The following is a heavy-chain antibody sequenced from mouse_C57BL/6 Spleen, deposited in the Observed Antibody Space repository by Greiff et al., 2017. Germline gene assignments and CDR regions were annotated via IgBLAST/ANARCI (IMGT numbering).Heavy chain of an antibody. Sequence: EVKVEESGPGLVKPSQSLSLTCSVTGYSITSGYYWNWIRQFPGNKLEWMGYISYDGSNNYNPSLKNRISITRDTSKNQFFLKLNSVTTEDTATYYCARDNYDGYYLFAYWGQGTLVTVSA. CDR3: ARDNYDGYYLFAY. J-gene: IGHJ3*01. D-gene: IGHD2-3*01. CDR1: GYSITSGYY. V-gene: IGHV3-6*01. CDR2: ISYDGSN.